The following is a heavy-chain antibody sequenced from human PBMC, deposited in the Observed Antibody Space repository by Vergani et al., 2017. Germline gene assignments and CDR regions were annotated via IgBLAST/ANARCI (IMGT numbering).Heavy chain of an antibody. Sequence: EVQLLESGGSLKQPGGSVRLSCAASGFTFSTYAMHWVRKAPGKGLEWVSALTGGGGSTYYADSFKGRFIISRDNSRDTLYLQMNSLRPEDTATYYCVNDAGSYANFFDSWGQGTLVTVSS. CDR3: VNDAGSYANFFDS. CDR1: GFTFSTYA. J-gene: IGHJ4*02. CDR2: LTGGGGST. D-gene: IGHD1-26*01. V-gene: IGHV3-23*01.